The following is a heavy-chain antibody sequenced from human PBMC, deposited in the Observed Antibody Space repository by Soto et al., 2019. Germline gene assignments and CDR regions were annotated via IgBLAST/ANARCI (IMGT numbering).Heavy chain of an antibody. CDR3: ACWTTVVTQGFDY. D-gene: IGHD4-17*01. CDR1: GCSISSGGYY. Sequence: PSETLSLTCTVSGCSISSGGYYWSWIRQHPGKGLEWIGYIYYSGSTYYNPSLKSRVTISVDTSKNQFSLKLSSVTAADTAVYYCACWTTVVTQGFDYWGQGTLVTVSS. CDR2: IYYSGST. J-gene: IGHJ4*02. V-gene: IGHV4-31*03.